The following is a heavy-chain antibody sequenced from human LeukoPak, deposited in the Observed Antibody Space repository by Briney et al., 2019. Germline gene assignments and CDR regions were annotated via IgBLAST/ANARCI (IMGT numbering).Heavy chain of an antibody. J-gene: IGHJ3*02. Sequence: GGSLRLSCAASGFTFSSYAMSWVRQAPGKGLEWVSAISGSGGSTYCADSVKGRFTISRDNSKNTLYLQMNSLRAEDTAVYYCAKDSCSGGSCYSPPGGDAFDIWGQGTMVTVSS. CDR2: ISGSGGST. CDR3: AKDSCSGGSCYSPPGGDAFDI. V-gene: IGHV3-23*01. CDR1: GFTFSSYA. D-gene: IGHD2-15*01.